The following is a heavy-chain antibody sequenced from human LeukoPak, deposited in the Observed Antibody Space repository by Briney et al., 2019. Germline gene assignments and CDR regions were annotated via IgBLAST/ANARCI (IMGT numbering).Heavy chain of an antibody. J-gene: IGHJ6*03. V-gene: IGHV1-18*01. CDR3: ARGGSGDYVWGWGDYYYYYYMDV. D-gene: IGHD3-16*01. Sequence: GASVKVSCKASGYTFTSYGISWVRQAPGQGLEWMGWISAYNGNTNYAQKLQGRVTMTTDTSTSTAYMELRSLRSDDTAVYYCARGGSGDYVWGWGDYYYYYYMDVWGKGTTVTISS. CDR1: GYTFTSYG. CDR2: ISAYNGNT.